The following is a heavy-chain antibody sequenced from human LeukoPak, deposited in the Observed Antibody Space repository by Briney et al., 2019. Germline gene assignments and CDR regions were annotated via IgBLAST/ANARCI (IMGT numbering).Heavy chain of an antibody. CDR2: IYYSGST. CDR1: GGSISSYY. V-gene: IGHV4-59*01. Sequence: PSETLSLTCTVSGGSISSYYWSWIRQPPGKGLEWIGYIYYSGSTNCNPSLKSRVTISVDTSKNQFSLKLSSVTAADTAVYYCARALEWFDTYYFDYWGQGTLVTVSS. CDR3: ARALEWFDTYYFDY. J-gene: IGHJ4*02. D-gene: IGHD3-3*01.